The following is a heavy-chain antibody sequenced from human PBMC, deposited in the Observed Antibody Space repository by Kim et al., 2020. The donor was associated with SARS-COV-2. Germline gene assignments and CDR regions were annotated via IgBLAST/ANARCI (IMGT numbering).Heavy chain of an antibody. D-gene: IGHD5-12*01. CDR3: ARVVTYGYNLVYFDY. V-gene: IGHV4-59*01. J-gene: IGHJ4*02. CDR1: GGSISSNY. CDR2: IYYSGST. Sequence: SETLSLTCTVSGGSISSNYWSWIRQPPGKGLEWIGYIYYSGSTNYNPSLKSRVTISVDTSKNQFSLKLSSVTAADTAVYYCARVVTYGYNLVYFDYWGQGTLVTVSS.